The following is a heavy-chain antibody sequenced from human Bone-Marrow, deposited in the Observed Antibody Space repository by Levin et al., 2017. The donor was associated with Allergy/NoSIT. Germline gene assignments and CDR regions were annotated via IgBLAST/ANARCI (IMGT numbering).Heavy chain of an antibody. D-gene: IGHD6-13*01. J-gene: IGHJ5*02. CDR3: ARRYSSSWYGHCNWFDP. CDR1: GYTFTSYY. V-gene: IGHV1-46*03. CDR2: INPSGGST. Sequence: GESLKISCKASGYTFTSYYMHWVRQAPGQGLEWMGIINPSGGSTSYAQKFQGRVTMTRDTSTSTVYMELSSLRSEDTAVYYCARRYSSSWYGHCNWFDPWGQGTLVTVSS.